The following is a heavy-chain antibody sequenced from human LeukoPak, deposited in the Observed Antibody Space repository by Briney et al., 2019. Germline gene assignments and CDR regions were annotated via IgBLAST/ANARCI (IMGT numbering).Heavy chain of an antibody. V-gene: IGHV3-23*01. D-gene: IGHD6-13*01. Sequence: PGGSLRLSCAASGFTFDSYTMTWVRQAPGKGLEWVSGISGGSGDIFYADSVKGRFTTSRDNSKNTLYLQMNSLRAEDTAVYYCAKDPLGYSPRIDYWGQGTLVTVSS. J-gene: IGHJ4*02. CDR1: GFTFDSYT. CDR3: AKDPLGYSPRIDY. CDR2: ISGGSGDI.